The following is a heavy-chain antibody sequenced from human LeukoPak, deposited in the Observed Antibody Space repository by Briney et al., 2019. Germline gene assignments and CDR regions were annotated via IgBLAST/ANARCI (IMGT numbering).Heavy chain of an antibody. Sequence: ASVKVSCKVSGNTLTELSMHWVRQAPGKGLEWMGGFNPEDGETIYAQKFQGRVTMTEDTSTDTAYMELSSLRSEDTAVYYCATGPPRLLGMDVWGKGTTVTVS. CDR3: ATGPPRLLGMDV. J-gene: IGHJ6*04. CDR1: GNTLTELS. V-gene: IGHV1-24*01. D-gene: IGHD5-12*01. CDR2: FNPEDGET.